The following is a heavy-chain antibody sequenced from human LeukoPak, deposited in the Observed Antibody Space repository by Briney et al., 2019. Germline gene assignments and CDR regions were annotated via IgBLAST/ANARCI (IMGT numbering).Heavy chain of an antibody. CDR3: ARAAGTKLSIDY. Sequence: SETLSLTCAVYGGSFSGYYWSWIRQPPGKGLEWIGEINHYGSTNYNPSLKSRVTISVDTSKNQFSLKLSSVTAADTAVYYCARAAGTKLSIDYWGQGTLVTVSS. J-gene: IGHJ4*02. CDR1: GGSFSGYY. V-gene: IGHV4-34*01. D-gene: IGHD1-1*01. CDR2: INHYGST.